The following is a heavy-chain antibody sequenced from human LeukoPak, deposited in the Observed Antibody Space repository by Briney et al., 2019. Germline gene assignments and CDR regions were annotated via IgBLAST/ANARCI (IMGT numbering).Heavy chain of an antibody. D-gene: IGHD3-22*01. V-gene: IGHV3-7*01. CDR1: GFTFSSFW. J-gene: IGHJ4*02. CDR2: IKQDGSEK. Sequence: QSGGSLRLSCAASGFTFSSFWMSWVRQAPGKGLEWVANIKQDGSEKYYVDSVKGRFTISRDNAKTSLYLQMNSLRAEDTAVYYCARDSYYYDSSGYYYYFDYWGQGTLVTVSS. CDR3: ARDSYYYDSSGYYYYFDY.